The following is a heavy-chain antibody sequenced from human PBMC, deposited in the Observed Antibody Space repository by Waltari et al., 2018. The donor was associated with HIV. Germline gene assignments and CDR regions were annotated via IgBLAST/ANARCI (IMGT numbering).Heavy chain of an antibody. D-gene: IGHD1-1*01. CDR1: GYTLTELS. Sequence: QVQLVQSGAEVKKPGASVKVSCKVSGYTLTELSMHWVRQAPGKGLEWMGGVEPEDGETIYAQKFQGRVTMTEDTSTDTAYMGLSSLRSEDTAVYYCATGGNLRNWFDPWGQGTLVTVSS. CDR2: VEPEDGET. J-gene: IGHJ5*02. V-gene: IGHV1-24*01. CDR3: ATGGNLRNWFDP.